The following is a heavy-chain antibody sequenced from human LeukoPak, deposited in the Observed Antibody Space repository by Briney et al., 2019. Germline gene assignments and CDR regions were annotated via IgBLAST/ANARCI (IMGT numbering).Heavy chain of an antibody. J-gene: IGHJ3*02. Sequence: GGSLRLSCAASGFTFDDYAMHWVRQAPGKGLEWVSLISGDGGSTYYADSVKGRFTISRDNGKNSLYLQMNSLRTEDTALYYCAGNGYYDSSGPEDAFDIWGQGTMVTVSS. D-gene: IGHD3-22*01. CDR1: GFTFDDYA. CDR3: AGNGYYDSSGPEDAFDI. V-gene: IGHV3-43*02. CDR2: ISGDGGST.